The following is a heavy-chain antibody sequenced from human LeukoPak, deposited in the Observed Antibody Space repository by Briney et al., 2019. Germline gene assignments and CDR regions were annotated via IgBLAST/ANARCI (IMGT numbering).Heavy chain of an antibody. CDR1: GFTFSDYY. CDR3: ARVPLPYYYYLDV. CDR2: ISSSGSTI. D-gene: IGHD1-14*01. J-gene: IGHJ6*03. V-gene: IGHV3-11*01. Sequence: MPGGSLRLSCAASGFTFSDYYMSWIRQAPGKGLEWVSYISSSGSTIYYADSVKGRFTISRDNAKNSLYLQMNSLRAEDTAVYYCARVPLPYYYYLDVWGRGTTVTVSS.